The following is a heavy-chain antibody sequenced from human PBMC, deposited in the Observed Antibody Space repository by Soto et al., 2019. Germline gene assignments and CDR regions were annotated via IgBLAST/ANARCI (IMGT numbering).Heavy chain of an antibody. CDR3: ARHGHWAPFDD. J-gene: IGHJ4*02. V-gene: IGHV4-34*01. CDR2: TYHRRNT. Sequence: SETLSLTCAVYGGSFSGYYWSWIRQPPGEGLEWIGITYHRRNTYYNPFLMSRVTLSVDTSKNQFSLRLSSVTAADTAVYYCARHGHWAPFDDWGQGTLVTVSS. D-gene: IGHD3-16*01. CDR1: GGSFSGYY.